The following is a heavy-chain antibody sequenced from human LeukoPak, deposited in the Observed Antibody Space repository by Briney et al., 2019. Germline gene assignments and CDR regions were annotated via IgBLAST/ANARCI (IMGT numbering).Heavy chain of an antibody. Sequence: GGSLRLSCAASGFTFSSYSMHWVRQAPGKGLEWVSLINWDGGNTYYADSVKGRFTISRDNSKNALYLQMNSLRTEDTALYYCAKDWSPDYGVSYWGALSLDYWGQGTLVTVSS. V-gene: IGHV3-43*01. CDR2: INWDGGNT. CDR1: GFTFSSYS. D-gene: IGHD4-17*01. J-gene: IGHJ4*02. CDR3: AKDWSPDYGVSYWGALSLDY.